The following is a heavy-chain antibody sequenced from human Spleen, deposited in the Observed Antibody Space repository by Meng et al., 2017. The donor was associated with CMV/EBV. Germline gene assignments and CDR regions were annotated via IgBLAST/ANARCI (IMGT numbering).Heavy chain of an antibody. CDR2: INNYNGNR. CDR3: ARDYVLDY. Sequence: ASVKVSCKAFGYAFNNYGLMWVRQGPGQGLEWMAWINNYNGNRNYAQKFQGRVTVTTDTSTNTAYMELRSLRPDDTAVYYCARDYVLDYWGQGSLVTVSS. CDR1: GYAFNNYG. J-gene: IGHJ4*02. D-gene: IGHD3-10*02. V-gene: IGHV1-18*01.